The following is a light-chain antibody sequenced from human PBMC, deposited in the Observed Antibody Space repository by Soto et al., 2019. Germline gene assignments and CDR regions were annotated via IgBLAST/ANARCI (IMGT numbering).Light chain of an antibody. Sequence: AIQLTQSPSSLSASVGDRVTITYRASQGISSALAWYQKKPGEAPKLLIYDASTLESGVPSRFSGSGSGTDFTLTISSLQPEDFATYYCQQFNSYPITFGQGTRLEIK. CDR3: QQFNSYPIT. J-gene: IGKJ5*01. V-gene: IGKV1-13*02. CDR2: DAS. CDR1: QGISSA.